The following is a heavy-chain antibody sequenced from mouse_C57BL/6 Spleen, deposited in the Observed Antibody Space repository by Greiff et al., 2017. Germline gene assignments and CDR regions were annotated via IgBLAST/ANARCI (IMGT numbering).Heavy chain of an antibody. J-gene: IGHJ2*01. Sequence: VQLQQPGAELVKPWASVTLSCKASGYTFTSYWMHWVKQRPGRGLEWIGRIDPNSGGSKYNEQFNSKATLTVDKPSSTAYMQLSSLTSEDAAVYYCAKGDHLLRLDYWGQGTTLTVSS. CDR3: AKGDHLLRLDY. D-gene: IGHD1-2*01. V-gene: IGHV1-72*01. CDR1: GYTFTSYW. CDR2: IDPNSGGS.